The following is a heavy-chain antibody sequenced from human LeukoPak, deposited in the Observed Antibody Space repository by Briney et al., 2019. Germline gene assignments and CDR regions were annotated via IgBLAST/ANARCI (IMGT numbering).Heavy chain of an antibody. CDR3: ARGKGGYCSSTSCYRPNYFDY. Sequence: SETLSLTCAVHGGSFSGYYWSWIRQPPGKGLEWIGEINHSGSTNYNPSLKSRVTISVDTSKNQFSLKLSSVTAADTAVYYCARGKGGYCSSTSCYRPNYFDYWGQGTLVTVSS. CDR2: INHSGST. J-gene: IGHJ4*02. V-gene: IGHV4-34*01. D-gene: IGHD2-2*01. CDR1: GGSFSGYY.